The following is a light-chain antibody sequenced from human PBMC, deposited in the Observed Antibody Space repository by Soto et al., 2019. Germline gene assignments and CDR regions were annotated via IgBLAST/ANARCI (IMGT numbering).Light chain of an antibody. CDR3: QQYGGSLYT. V-gene: IGKV3-15*01. Sequence: EIVMTQSPDTLYVSPGEGATLSCRASQSVRTKLAWYQQKAGQAPRLLIYGASTRATGIPDRFSGSGSGTEFTLTISSLQSEDFAVYYCQQYGGSLYTFGQGTKVEIK. J-gene: IGKJ2*01. CDR1: QSVRTK. CDR2: GAS.